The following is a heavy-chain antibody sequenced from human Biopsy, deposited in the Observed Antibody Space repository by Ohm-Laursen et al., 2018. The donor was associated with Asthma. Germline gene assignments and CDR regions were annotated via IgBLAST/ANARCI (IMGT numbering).Heavy chain of an antibody. D-gene: IGHD6-13*01. V-gene: IGHV1-2*06. CDR2: INPNSGGT. J-gene: IGHJ5*02. CDR3: ARGQKSAGDRWFDP. Sequence: APVKVSCKASGYTFIGCHIHWMRQAPGQGLEWMGRINPNSGGTNYAQKFQGRVTMTRDTSISTAYMEVSRLRSDDTAVYYCARGQKSAGDRWFDPWGQGTLVTVSS. CDR1: GYTFIGCH.